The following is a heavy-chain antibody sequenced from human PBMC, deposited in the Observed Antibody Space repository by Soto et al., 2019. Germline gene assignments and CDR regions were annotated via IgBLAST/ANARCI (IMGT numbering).Heavy chain of an antibody. CDR1: GGSFSGYY. CDR3: ARGYYYGSGSDPTAYYYGMDV. CDR2: INHSGST. Sequence: SETLSLTCSVCGGSFSGYYWSWIRKPPGKGLEWIGEINHSGSTNYNPSLKSRVTISVDTSKNQFSLKLSSVTAADTAVYYCARGYYYGSGSDPTAYYYGMDVWGQGTTVTVSS. D-gene: IGHD3-10*01. V-gene: IGHV4-34*01. J-gene: IGHJ6*02.